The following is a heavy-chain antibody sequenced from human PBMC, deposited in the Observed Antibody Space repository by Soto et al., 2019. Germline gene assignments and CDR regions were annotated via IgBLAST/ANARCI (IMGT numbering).Heavy chain of an antibody. J-gene: IGHJ6*02. Sequence: ASVKVSCKASGYTFTSYAMHWVRQAPGQRLEWMGWINAGNGNTKYSQKFRGRVTITRDTSASTAYTELSSLRSEDTAVYYCARSFISTSIYYYYGMDVWGQGTTVTVSS. V-gene: IGHV1-3*01. CDR1: GYTFTSYA. D-gene: IGHD2-2*01. CDR3: ARSFISTSIYYYYGMDV. CDR2: INAGNGNT.